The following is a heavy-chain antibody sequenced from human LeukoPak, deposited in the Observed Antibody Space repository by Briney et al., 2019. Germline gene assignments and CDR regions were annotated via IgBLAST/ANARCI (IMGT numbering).Heavy chain of an antibody. J-gene: IGHJ4*02. CDR2: ISGSGGST. CDR1: GFTFSSYA. CDR3: AKDERAYCGGDCPPAI. Sequence: GGSLRLSCAASGFTFSSYAMSWVRQAPGKGLEWVSAISGSGGSTYYADSVKGRFTISRDNSKNTLYLQMNSLRAEDTAVYYCAKDERAYCGGDCPPAIWGQGTLVTVSS. D-gene: IGHD2-21*02. V-gene: IGHV3-23*01.